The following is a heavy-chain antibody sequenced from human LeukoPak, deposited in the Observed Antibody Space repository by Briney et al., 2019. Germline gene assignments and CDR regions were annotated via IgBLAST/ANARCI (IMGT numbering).Heavy chain of an antibody. CDR1: GFTFSSYS. CDR3: TRDSGASGGSCYP. J-gene: IGHJ5*02. V-gene: IGHV3-21*01. Sequence: GGSLRLSCAASGFTFSSYSMNWVRQAPGKGLEWVSSISSSSSYIYYADSVKGRFTISRDNAKNSLYLQMNSLRAEDTAVYYCTRDSGASGGSCYPWGQGTLVTVSS. D-gene: IGHD2-15*01. CDR2: ISSSSSYI.